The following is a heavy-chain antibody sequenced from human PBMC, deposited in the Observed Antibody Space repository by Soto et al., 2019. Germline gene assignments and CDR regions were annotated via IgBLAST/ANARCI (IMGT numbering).Heavy chain of an antibody. CDR3: AKNRGYYRRVDAFDI. Sequence: QVQLVESGGGVVQPGRSLRLSCAASGFTFSSYAMHWVRQTPGKGLEWVAVISYDGSNKYYADSVKGRFTISRDNSKNTLYLQMNSLRAEDTALYYCAKNRGYYRRVDAFDIWGQGTMVTVSS. J-gene: IGHJ3*02. D-gene: IGHD3-22*01. V-gene: IGHV3-30-3*02. CDR1: GFTFSSYA. CDR2: ISYDGSNK.